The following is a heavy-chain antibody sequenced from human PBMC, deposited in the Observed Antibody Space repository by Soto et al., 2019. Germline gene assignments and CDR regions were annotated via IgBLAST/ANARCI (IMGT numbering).Heavy chain of an antibody. V-gene: IGHV4-30-2*01. CDR1: GGSISSGGYS. CDR3: ARGESSSSGTNLYFDY. D-gene: IGHD6-6*01. CDR2: IYHSGST. Sequence: QLQLQESGSGLVKPSQTLSLTCAVSGGSISSGGYSWSWIRQPPGKGLEWIGYIYHSGSTYYNPSLKSRVTISVDRSKNQFSLKLSSVTAADTAVYYCARGESSSSGTNLYFDYWGQGTLVTVSS. J-gene: IGHJ4*02.